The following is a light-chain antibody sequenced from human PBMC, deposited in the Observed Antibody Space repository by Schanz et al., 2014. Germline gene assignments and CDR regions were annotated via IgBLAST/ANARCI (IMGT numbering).Light chain of an antibody. CDR1: QSVFYSSNNKNY. CDR3: QQYYGLPLT. J-gene: IGKJ4*01. CDR2: WAS. V-gene: IGKV4-1*01. Sequence: DIVMTQSPDSLAVSLGERATIHCKSSQSVFYSSNNKNYLAWYQHKPGQPPKLLISWASTRESGVPDRFSGSGSGTDFTLTISSLQAEDVAVYYCQQYYGLPLTFGGGTKVEIK.